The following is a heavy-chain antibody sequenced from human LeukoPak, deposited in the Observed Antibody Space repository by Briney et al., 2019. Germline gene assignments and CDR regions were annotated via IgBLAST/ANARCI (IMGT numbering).Heavy chain of an antibody. Sequence: PSETLSLTCTVSGGSINSTTYYWGWIRQPPGKGLEWIGSIHYSGSAYNNPSLKSRVAISVDTSKNQFSLNLSSVTAADTAVYYCARRYYDILENSYYYYYYMDVWGKGTTVAVSS. CDR3: ARRYYDILENSYYYYYYMDV. CDR1: GGSINSTTYY. V-gene: IGHV4-39*01. D-gene: IGHD3-9*01. J-gene: IGHJ6*03. CDR2: IHYSGSA.